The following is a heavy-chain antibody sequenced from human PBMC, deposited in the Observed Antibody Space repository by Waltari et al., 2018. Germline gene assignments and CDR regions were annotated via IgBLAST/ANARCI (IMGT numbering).Heavy chain of an antibody. CDR2: IFYTGST. Sequence: QVQLQESGPGLVKPSETLSLTCTVSGGSISNNYWSWIRQPPGKGPECIGHIFYTGSTTYSPSLKGRVTISLDTSKNQFSLRLNSVTAADTAVYYCARDPGVVTPWYFDLWGRGMLVTVSS. CDR3: ARDPGVVTPWYFDL. V-gene: IGHV4-59*01. D-gene: IGHD2-21*02. J-gene: IGHJ2*01. CDR1: GGSISNNY.